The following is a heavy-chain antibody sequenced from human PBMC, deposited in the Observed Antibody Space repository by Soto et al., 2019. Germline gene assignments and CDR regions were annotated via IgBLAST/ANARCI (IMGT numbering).Heavy chain of an antibody. CDR1: GYTFTSYA. J-gene: IGHJ6*02. Sequence: GASVKVSCKASGYTFTSYAMHWVRQAPGQRLEWMGWINAGNGNTKYSQKFQGRVTITRDTSASTAYMELSSLRSEDTAVYYCAGSLFSSIAARPYYSYGMDVSGQGTTVTVSS. CDR3: AGSLFSSIAARPYYSYGMDV. D-gene: IGHD6-6*01. CDR2: INAGNGNT. V-gene: IGHV1-3*01.